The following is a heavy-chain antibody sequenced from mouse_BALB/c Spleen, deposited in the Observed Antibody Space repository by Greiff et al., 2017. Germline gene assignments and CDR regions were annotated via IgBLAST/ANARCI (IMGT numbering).Heavy chain of an antibody. J-gene: IGHJ4*01. CDR1: GFTFSSYG. Sequence: DVKLQESGGDLVKPGGSLKLSCAASGFTFSSYGMSWVRRTPDKRLEWVATISSGGSYTYYPDSVKGRFTISRDNAKNTLYLQMSSLKSEDTAMYYCARQGLRDYAMDYWGQGTSVTVSS. CDR2: ISSGGSYT. D-gene: IGHD2-4*01. CDR3: ARQGLRDYAMDY. V-gene: IGHV5-6*02.